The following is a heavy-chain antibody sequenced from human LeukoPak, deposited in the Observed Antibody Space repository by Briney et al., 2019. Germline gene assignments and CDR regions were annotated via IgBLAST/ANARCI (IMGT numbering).Heavy chain of an antibody. CDR3: AREGSSSWYGYPYYYYGMDV. CDR1: GFTVSSNY. D-gene: IGHD6-13*01. CDR2: IYSGGST. Sequence: GGSLRLSCAASGFTVSSNYMSWVRQAPGKGLEWVSVIYSGGSTYYADSVKDRFTISRDNSKNTLYLQMNSLRAEDTAVYYCAREGSSSWYGYPYYYYGMDVWGQGTTVTVSS. J-gene: IGHJ6*02. V-gene: IGHV3-53*05.